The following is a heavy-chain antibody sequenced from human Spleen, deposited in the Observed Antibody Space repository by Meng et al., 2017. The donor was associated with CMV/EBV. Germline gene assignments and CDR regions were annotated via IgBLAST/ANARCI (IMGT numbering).Heavy chain of an antibody. D-gene: IGHD2-2*02. CDR3: ARAGLGYCSVTSCYNDY. CDR1: GFTFSNYW. V-gene: IGHV3-48*04. J-gene: IGHJ4*02. CDR2: ISRSSTTI. Sequence: GESLKISCAASGFTFSNYWMSWIRQAPGKGLEWVSSISRSSTTIDYADSVKGRFAISRDNAKNSLFLQMSSLRAEDTAMYYCARAGLGYCSVTSCYNDYWGQGTLVTVSS.